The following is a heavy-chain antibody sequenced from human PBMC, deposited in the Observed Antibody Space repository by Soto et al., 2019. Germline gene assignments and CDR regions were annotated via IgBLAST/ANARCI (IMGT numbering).Heavy chain of an antibody. J-gene: IGHJ4*02. Sequence: EVQLLESGGGLVQPGGSLRLSCAASGFFFSSYAMSWVRQAPGKGLEWVSGIGGSGGYKSYADSVKGRFTNSRDNSKHTLHLHVESLGAEDTAVYYWAADAAMVSSTFNYFDYWGQGTLVAVSS. CDR2: IGGSGGYK. CDR3: AADAAMVSSTFNYFDY. CDR1: GFFFSSYA. V-gene: IGHV3-23*01. D-gene: IGHD6-13*01.